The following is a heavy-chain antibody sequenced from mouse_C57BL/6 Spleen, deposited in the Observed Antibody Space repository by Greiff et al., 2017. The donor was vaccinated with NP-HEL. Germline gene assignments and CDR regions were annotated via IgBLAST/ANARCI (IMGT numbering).Heavy chain of an antibody. J-gene: IGHJ2*01. Sequence: EVKLMESGGDLVKPGGSLKLSCAASGFTFSSYGMSWVRQTPDKRLEWVATISSGGSYTYYPDSVKGRFTISRDNAKNTLYLQMSSLKSEDTAMYYCARDYDGYYGDYWGQGTTLTVSS. D-gene: IGHD2-3*01. V-gene: IGHV5-6*01. CDR1: GFTFSSYG. CDR2: ISSGGSYT. CDR3: ARDYDGYYGDY.